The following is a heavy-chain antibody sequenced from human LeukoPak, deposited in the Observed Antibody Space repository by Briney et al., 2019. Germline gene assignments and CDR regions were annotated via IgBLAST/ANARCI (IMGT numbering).Heavy chain of an antibody. CDR3: ARGRYYYDSGGFSDAFDI. V-gene: IGHV3-48*01. J-gene: IGHJ3*02. CDR1: GFTLSSYW. Sequence: GGSLRLSCATSGFTLSSYWMHWVRQAPGKGLEWVSYISSSSSTIYYADSVKGRFTISRDNAKNSLYLQMNSLRAEDTAVYYCARGRYYYDSGGFSDAFDIWGQGTVVTVSS. D-gene: IGHD3-22*01. CDR2: ISSSSSTI.